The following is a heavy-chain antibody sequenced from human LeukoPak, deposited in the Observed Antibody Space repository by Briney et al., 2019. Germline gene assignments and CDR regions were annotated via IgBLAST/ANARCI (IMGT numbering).Heavy chain of an antibody. CDR1: GGTFISYA. Sequence: SVKVSCMATGGTFISYANSWVRQAPGQGVEGMGGINPNFGTANNAQKFQGRVTITADESTSTAYMELSSLRSEDTAVYYCARDRIAAAGTDYYYYMYVWGKGTTVTVSS. CDR2: INPNFGTA. V-gene: IGHV1-69*13. J-gene: IGHJ6*03. D-gene: IGHD6-13*01. CDR3: ARDRIAAAGTDYYYYMYV.